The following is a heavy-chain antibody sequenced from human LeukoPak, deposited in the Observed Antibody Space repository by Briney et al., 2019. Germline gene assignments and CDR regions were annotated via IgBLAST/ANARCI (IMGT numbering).Heavy chain of an antibody. V-gene: IGHV4-34*01. J-gene: IGHJ4*02. D-gene: IGHD6-19*01. CDR3: ARGSSGWTFDY. CDR1: GGSFSGYY. CDR2: INHSGST. Sequence: SETLSLTCAVYGGSFSGYYWSWIRQPPGKGLEWIGEINHSGSTNYNPSLKSRVTISVDTSKNQFSLKLSSVTAADTAVYYCARGSSGWTFDYWGQGTPVTVSS.